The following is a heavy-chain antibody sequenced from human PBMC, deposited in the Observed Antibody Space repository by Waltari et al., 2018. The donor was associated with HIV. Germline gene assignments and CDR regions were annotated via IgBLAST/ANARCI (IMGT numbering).Heavy chain of an antibody. V-gene: IGHV1-18*01. J-gene: IGHJ3*02. CDR3: ARGYSSGWYASDAFDI. CDR2: ISAYNGNT. D-gene: IGHD6-19*01. Sequence: QVQLVQSGAEVKKPGASVKVSCKASGYTFTSYGISWVRQAPGQGLEWMGWISAYNGNTNDAQKLQGRVTMTTDTSTSTAYMELRSLRSDDPAVYYCARGYSSGWYASDAFDIWGQGTMVTVSS. CDR1: GYTFTSYG.